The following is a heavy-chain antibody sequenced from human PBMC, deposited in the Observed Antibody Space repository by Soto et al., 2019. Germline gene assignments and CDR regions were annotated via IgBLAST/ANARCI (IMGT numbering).Heavy chain of an antibody. D-gene: IGHD2-2*01. CDR2: IIPMFNIT. J-gene: IGHJ6*02. Sequence: QVLLVQSGAEVKNPVSSVKVSCKASGGTFISYVYNWVRQAPGQGLECMGGIIPMFNITNYAQKFQGRITITADESTTTVYMELRSLRSEDTAVYYCARWPTVSRPTYGMDVWGQGTTVTVSS. CDR1: GGTFISYV. CDR3: ARWPTVSRPTYGMDV. V-gene: IGHV1-69*01.